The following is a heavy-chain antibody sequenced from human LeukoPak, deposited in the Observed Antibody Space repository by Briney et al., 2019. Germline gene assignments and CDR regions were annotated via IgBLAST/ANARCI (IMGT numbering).Heavy chain of an antibody. Sequence: GGSLRLSCVASGLTLSVYEMNWVRQAQGRGLEWVWYISSSGSAIYYVDPVQGQFPVSKDNAKNSLYLHMNSLKAEDTAVYYCARGIVVAGTFAWFDPWGQGALVTVSS. CDR2: ISSSGSAI. D-gene: IGHD6-19*01. J-gene: IGHJ5*02. V-gene: IGHV3-48*03. CDR1: GLTLSVYE. CDR3: ARGIVVAGTFAWFDP.